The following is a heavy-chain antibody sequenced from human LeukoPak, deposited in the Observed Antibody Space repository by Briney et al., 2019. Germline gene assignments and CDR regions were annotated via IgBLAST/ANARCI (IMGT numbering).Heavy chain of an antibody. CDR3: ASHSGGYAY. Sequence: SETLSLTCTVSGASISNYYWTWIRQPPGKGLEWIGYIYYSGSTNYRPSLKSRVTISVDTSKNQFSLRLNSVTAADTAVYYCASHSGGYAYWGQGTLVTVSS. CDR2: IYYSGST. D-gene: IGHD5-12*01. J-gene: IGHJ4*02. CDR1: GASISNYY. V-gene: IGHV4-59*12.